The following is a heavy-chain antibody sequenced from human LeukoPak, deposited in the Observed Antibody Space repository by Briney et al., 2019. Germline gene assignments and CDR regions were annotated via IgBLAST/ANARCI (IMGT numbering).Heavy chain of an antibody. CDR1: AFTFSSYG. CDR2: ISGSGGST. Sequence: GGSLRLSCAASAFTFSSYGMTWVRQAPGKGLEWVSSISGSGGSTYYADSVKGRFTISRDNSKNTLYLQMSSLRPEDTAIYYCAKDRDLASWGQGTLVTVS. J-gene: IGHJ5*02. V-gene: IGHV3-23*01. CDR3: AKDRDLAS.